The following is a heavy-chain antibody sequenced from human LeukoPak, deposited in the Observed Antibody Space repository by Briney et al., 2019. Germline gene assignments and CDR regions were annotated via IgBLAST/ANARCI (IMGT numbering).Heavy chain of an antibody. Sequence: GGSLRLSCAASGFTFSSYAINWLPHAPGKALEGVSAIRGGGVHIYYTDSVKGWFAISRDNSKNTLYLQMNSLRADDTAVNYCAKDLRGYSGYDYVYYYYGMDVWGQGTTVTVSS. CDR1: GFTFSSYA. V-gene: IGHV3-23*01. D-gene: IGHD5-12*01. CDR3: AKDLRGYSGYDYVYYYYGMDV. J-gene: IGHJ6*02. CDR2: IRGGGVHI.